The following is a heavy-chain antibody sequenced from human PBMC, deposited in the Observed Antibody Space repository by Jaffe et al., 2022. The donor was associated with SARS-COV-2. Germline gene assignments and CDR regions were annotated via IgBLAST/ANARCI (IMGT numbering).Heavy chain of an antibody. CDR2: IYYSGST. CDR3: ARRAARYYYYGMDV. D-gene: IGHD6-6*01. J-gene: IGHJ6*02. CDR1: GGSISSYY. V-gene: IGHV4-59*01. Sequence: QVQLQESGPGLVKPSETLSLTCTVSGGSISSYYWSWIRQPPGKGLEWIGYIYYSGSTNYNPSLKSRVTISVDTSKNQFSLKLSSVTAADTAVYYCARRAARYYYYGMDVWGQGTTVTVSS.